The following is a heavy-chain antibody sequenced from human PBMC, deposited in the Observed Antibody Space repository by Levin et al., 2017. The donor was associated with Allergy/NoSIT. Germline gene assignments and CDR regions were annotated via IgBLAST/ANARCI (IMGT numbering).Heavy chain of an antibody. CDR3: TTSEYQLLARAWSIHAPPC. CDR1: GFTFTTAW. Sequence: SCAASGFTFTTAWMSWVRQAPGKGREGVGRIKRETDGGTTDYAAPGKGRFTISRDDSKNTLFLQMNSLKTEDTAVYYSTTSEYQLLARAWSIHAPPCWGQGTLVTVSS. D-gene: IGHD2-2*01. V-gene: IGHV3-15*01. J-gene: IGHJ4*02. CDR2: IKRETDGGTT.